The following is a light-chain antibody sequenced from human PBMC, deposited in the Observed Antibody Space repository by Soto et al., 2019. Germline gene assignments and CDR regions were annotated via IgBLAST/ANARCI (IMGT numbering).Light chain of an antibody. J-gene: IGKJ4*01. Sequence: AIRMTQSPSSFSASTGDRVTITCRASQSIGTYLAWYQQIPGRAPKLLIVAASTLQRGVPSRFSGSGSGTDFTLTISSLQSEDFATYYCQQYYIYPPTFGGGTKVEIK. CDR1: QSIGTY. CDR2: AAS. CDR3: QQYYIYPPT. V-gene: IGKV1-8*01.